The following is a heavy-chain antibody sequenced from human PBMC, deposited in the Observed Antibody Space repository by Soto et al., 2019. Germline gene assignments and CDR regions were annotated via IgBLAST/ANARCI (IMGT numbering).Heavy chain of an antibody. CDR3: ARDSGSYYGHFDY. CDR1: GGSISNYY. CDR2: IYYSGST. J-gene: IGHJ4*02. D-gene: IGHD1-26*01. V-gene: IGHV4-59*01. Sequence: SETLSLTCTVSGGSISNYYWSWIRHPPGKKLEWIGYIYYSGSTNYNPSLKSRVTISVDTSKNQFSLKLYSVTTADTAMYYCARDSGSYYGHFDYWGQGTLVTVSS.